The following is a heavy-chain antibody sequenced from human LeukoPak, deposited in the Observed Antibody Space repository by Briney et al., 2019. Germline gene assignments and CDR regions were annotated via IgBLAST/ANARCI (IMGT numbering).Heavy chain of an antibody. CDR1: GGSFSGYY. CDR3: ARHSVAGLPDY. D-gene: IGHD6-19*01. CDR2: INHSGST. Sequence: KTSETLSLTCAVYGGSFSGYYWSWIRQPPGKGLEWIGEINHSGSTNYNPSLKSRVTISVDTSKNQFSLKLSSVTAADTAVYYCARHSVAGLPDYWGQGTLVTVSS. V-gene: IGHV4-34*01. J-gene: IGHJ4*02.